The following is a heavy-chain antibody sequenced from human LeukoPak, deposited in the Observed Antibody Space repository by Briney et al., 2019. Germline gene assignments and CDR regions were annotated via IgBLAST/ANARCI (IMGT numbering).Heavy chain of an antibody. D-gene: IGHD6-13*01. J-gene: IGHJ4*02. CDR1: GYTFSSYG. Sequence: ASVKVSCKASGYTFSSYGISWVRQAPGQGLEWMGWISAYNGNTNYAQKLQGRVTMTTDTSTSTAYMELRSLRSDDTAVYYCARDQEKQQLVEGSFDYWGQGTLVTVSS. CDR3: ARDQEKQQLVEGSFDY. V-gene: IGHV1-18*01. CDR2: ISAYNGNT.